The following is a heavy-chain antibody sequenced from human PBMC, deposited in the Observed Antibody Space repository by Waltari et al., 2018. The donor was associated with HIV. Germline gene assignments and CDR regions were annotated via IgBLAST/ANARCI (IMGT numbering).Heavy chain of an antibody. CDR2: IKSDGSST. Sequence: EREVVEYVGGLVQPGGSLRLSCAASGFTFSSCWMHWGRQAPGKGLVWVSRIKSDGSSTSYADSVKGRFTISRDNAKNTLYLQTNSLRAEDTAVYYCARDSPGDYYDSSGYYDYWGQGTLVTVSS. CDR3: ARDSPGDYYDSSGYYDY. CDR1: GFTFSSCW. V-gene: IGHV3-74*01. D-gene: IGHD3-22*01. J-gene: IGHJ4*02.